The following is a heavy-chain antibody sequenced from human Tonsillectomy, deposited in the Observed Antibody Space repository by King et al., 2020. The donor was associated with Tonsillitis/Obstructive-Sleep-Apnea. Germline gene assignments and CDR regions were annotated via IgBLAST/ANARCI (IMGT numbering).Heavy chain of an antibody. D-gene: IGHD3-3*01. J-gene: IGHJ6*03. V-gene: IGHV3-33*01. CDR2: IWYDGSNK. CDR3: ARGVRPTKEWLEYYYMDV. CDR1: GFTFSSYG. Sequence: VQLVESGGGVVQPGRSLRLSCAASGFTFSSYGMHWVRQAPGKGLEWVAVIWYDGSNKYYADSVKGRFTISRDNSKNTLYLQMNSLRAEDTAVYYCARGVRPTKEWLEYYYMDVWGKGTTVTVSS.